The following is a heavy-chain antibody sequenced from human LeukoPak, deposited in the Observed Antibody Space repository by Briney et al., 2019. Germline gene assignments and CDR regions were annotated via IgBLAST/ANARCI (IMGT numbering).Heavy chain of an antibody. V-gene: IGHV3-48*03. Sequence: GGSLRLSCAASGFTFSSYEMNWVRQAPGKGLEWVSYISSSSSTIYYADSVKGRFTISRDNAKNSLYLQMNSLRAEDTAVYYCARVEWELLDYWGQGTLVTVSS. D-gene: IGHD1-26*01. J-gene: IGHJ4*02. CDR2: ISSSSSTI. CDR3: ARVEWELLDY. CDR1: GFTFSSYE.